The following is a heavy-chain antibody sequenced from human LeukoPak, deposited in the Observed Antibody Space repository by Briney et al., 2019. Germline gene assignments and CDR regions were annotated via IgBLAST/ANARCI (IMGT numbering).Heavy chain of an antibody. CDR1: GFTFGDYA. D-gene: IGHD2-21*02. V-gene: IGHV3-49*03. CDR2: VRSKAYGGTT. CDR3: TRDSRVTAAFDY. J-gene: IGHJ4*02. Sequence: PGGYLRLSCTASGFTFGDYAMSWFRQAPGKGLEWVGFVRSKAYGGTTEYAASVKGRFTISRDDSKSIAYLQMNSLKTEDTAVYYCTRDSRVTAAFDYWGQGTLVTVSS.